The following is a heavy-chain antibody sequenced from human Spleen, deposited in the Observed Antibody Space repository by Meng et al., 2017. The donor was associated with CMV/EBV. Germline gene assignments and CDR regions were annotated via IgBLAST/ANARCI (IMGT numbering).Heavy chain of an antibody. CDR1: GFTFSSYW. CDR3: TSMNDYGDYFQRFYYYYYGMDV. Sequence: GESLKISCAASGFTFSSYWLSWVRQAPGKGLEWVGRIKSKTDGGTTEYAASVKGRFTISRDDSKSIAYLQMNSLKTEDTAVYYCTSMNDYGDYFQRFYYYYYGMDVWGQGTTVTVSS. CDR2: IKSKTDGGTT. V-gene: IGHV3-49*02. D-gene: IGHD4-17*01. J-gene: IGHJ6*02.